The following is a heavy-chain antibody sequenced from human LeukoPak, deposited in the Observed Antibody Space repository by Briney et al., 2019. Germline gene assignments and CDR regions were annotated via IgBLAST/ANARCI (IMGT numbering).Heavy chain of an antibody. D-gene: IGHD2-21*02. Sequence: ASVKVSCKASGYTFTSYDINWVRQATGQGLEWMGWMNPNSGNTGYAQKFQGRVTMTRNTSISTAYMELSSLRSEDTAVYYCARNCGGDCYHWYFDLWGRGTLVTVSS. CDR2: MNPNSGNT. CDR1: GYTFTSYD. CDR3: ARNCGGDCYHWYFDL. V-gene: IGHV1-8*01. J-gene: IGHJ2*01.